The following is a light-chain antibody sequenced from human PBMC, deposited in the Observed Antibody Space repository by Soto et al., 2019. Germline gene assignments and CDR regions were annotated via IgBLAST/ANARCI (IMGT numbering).Light chain of an antibody. J-gene: IGKJ1*01. CDR1: QSISSSY. Sequence: EIVLTQSPGTLSLSPGKRATLSCRASQSISSSYLAWYQQRPGQAPRLLIYGASSRATGIPDRFSGSGSGTEFNLTISRLEPEDFAVYYCQQYGSSSWTFGQGTNVEIK. V-gene: IGKV3-20*01. CDR3: QQYGSSSWT. CDR2: GAS.